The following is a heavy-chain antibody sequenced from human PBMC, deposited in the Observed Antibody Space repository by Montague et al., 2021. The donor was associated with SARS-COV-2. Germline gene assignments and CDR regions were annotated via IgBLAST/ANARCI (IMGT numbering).Heavy chain of an antibody. CDR3: ARNLVVHYWYGMDV. Sequence: SETLSLTCTVAGGSINSYYWSWIRQPPGKGLEWIGYINYSGSTNYNPSLKSRVTISVDTSKNQFSLNLSSVTAADAAVYYCARNLVVHYWYGMDVWGQGATVTVSS. J-gene: IGHJ6*02. D-gene: IGHD2-15*01. CDR1: GGSINSYY. V-gene: IGHV4-59*01. CDR2: INYSGST.